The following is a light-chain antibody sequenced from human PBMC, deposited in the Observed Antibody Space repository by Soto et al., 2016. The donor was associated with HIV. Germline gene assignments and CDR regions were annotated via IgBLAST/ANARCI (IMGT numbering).Light chain of an antibody. Sequence: SSELTQDPAVSVALGQTVRITCQGDSLRSYYASWYQQKPGQAPGLVIYGKNNRPSGIPDRFSGSSSGNTTSLTITGAQAEDEADYYCNSRDSSGNHVFGTGTKVTV. CDR2: GKN. CDR3: NSRDSSGNHV. J-gene: IGLJ1*01. V-gene: IGLV3-19*01. CDR1: SLRSYY.